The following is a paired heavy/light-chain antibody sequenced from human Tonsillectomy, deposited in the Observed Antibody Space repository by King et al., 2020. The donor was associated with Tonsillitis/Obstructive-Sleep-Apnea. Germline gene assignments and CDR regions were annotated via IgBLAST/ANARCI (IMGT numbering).Heavy chain of an antibody. CDR1: GGTFNIYA. D-gene: IGHD3-10*01. J-gene: IGHJ3*02. Sequence: QVQLVQSGAEVKKPGSSVKVSCKASGGTFNIYALNWVRQAPGQGLEWMGGIIPVFGTANFAQKFLGRVTITADESTSTAYMELSSLTSEDTAVYYCVQMGITSVQGHDYAFDIWGQGTMVTVSS. V-gene: IGHV1-69*12. CDR3: VQMGITSVQGHDYAFDI. CDR2: IIPVFGTA.
Light chain of an antibody. CDR1: QSVSTS. CDR2: DAS. Sequence: EIVLTQSPATLSLSPGERATLSCRASQSVSTSLVWYQQKPGQAPRLLMYDASNRATGIPARFSGSGSGTDFTLTISSLEPEDFAVYYCQQRSNWPKLTFGGGTKVEIK. CDR3: QQRSNWPKLT. V-gene: IGKV3-11*01. J-gene: IGKJ4*01.